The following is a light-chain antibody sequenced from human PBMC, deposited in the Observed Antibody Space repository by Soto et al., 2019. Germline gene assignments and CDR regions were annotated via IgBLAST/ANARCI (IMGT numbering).Light chain of an antibody. CDR1: QDIRSS. CDR2: GAS. J-gene: IGKJ5*01. V-gene: IGKV3-15*01. CDR3: QQYNNWPIT. Sequence: EIVMTQSPATLSVSPGERVTLSCRASQDIRSSLAWYQQKPGQAPRLLIYGASTRATGIPARFSGSGSGTEFTLTISSLQSEDFEVYYCQQYNNWPITVGNGKRLAIK.